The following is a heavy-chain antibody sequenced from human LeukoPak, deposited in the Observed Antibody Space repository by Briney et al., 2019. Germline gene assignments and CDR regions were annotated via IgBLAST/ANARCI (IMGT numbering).Heavy chain of an antibody. Sequence: PGGSLRLSCAASGFTFSSYSMNWVRQAPGKGLQWVSSISSSRSYIYYPDSVKGRFTISRDNAKNSLYLQMNSLRGEDTAVYYCARGDGAIPPDAFDIWGQGTMVTVSS. CDR3: ARGDGAIPPDAFDI. D-gene: IGHD3-10*01. J-gene: IGHJ3*02. CDR2: ISSSRSYI. V-gene: IGHV3-21*01. CDR1: GFTFSSYS.